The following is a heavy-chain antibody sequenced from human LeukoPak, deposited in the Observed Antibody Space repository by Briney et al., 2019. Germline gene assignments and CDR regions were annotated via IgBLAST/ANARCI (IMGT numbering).Heavy chain of an antibody. Sequence: ASVKVSCKASGYTFTGYYMHWVRQAPGQGLEWMGRINPNSGGTNYAQKFQGRVTMTRDTSISTAYMQLRSLRSDDTAMYYCARVGGNYEGLIDYWGQGTLVTVSS. CDR3: ARVGGNYEGLIDY. J-gene: IGHJ4*02. D-gene: IGHD1-26*01. CDR1: GYTFTGYY. V-gene: IGHV1-2*06. CDR2: INPNSGGT.